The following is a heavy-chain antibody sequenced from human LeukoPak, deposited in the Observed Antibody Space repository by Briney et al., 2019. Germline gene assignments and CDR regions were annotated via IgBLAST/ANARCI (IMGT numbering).Heavy chain of an antibody. V-gene: IGHV4-34*01. D-gene: IGHD6-6*01. Sequence: PSETLSLTCAVYGGSFSVYYWSWIRQPPGKWLEWIGEINHSGGTYYNPSLKSRVTLSVDTSKNQFSLKMNSVTAADTAVYYCARDRIAARRGVDWFDPWGQGTLVTVSS. CDR2: INHSGGT. CDR3: ARDRIAARRGVDWFDP. J-gene: IGHJ5*02. CDR1: GGSFSVYY.